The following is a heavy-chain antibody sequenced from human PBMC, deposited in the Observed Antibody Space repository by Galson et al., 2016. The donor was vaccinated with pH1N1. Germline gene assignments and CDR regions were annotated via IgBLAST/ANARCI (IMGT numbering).Heavy chain of an antibody. D-gene: IGHD2-15*01. Sequence: SVKVSCKASGDTLRDFYVHWVRQAPGQGLEWMGWINLYSGATKTDQKFQGRVIMTRDTSIRTAYMNLTSLRYDDTAIDFCATAGGVISATGEFWGQGSLVTVSS. CDR2: INLYSGAT. CDR1: GDTLRDFY. CDR3: ATAGGVISATGEF. J-gene: IGHJ4*02. V-gene: IGHV1-2*02.